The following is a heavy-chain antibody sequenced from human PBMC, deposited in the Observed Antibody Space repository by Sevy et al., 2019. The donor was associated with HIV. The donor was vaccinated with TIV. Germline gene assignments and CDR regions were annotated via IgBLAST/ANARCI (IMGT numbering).Heavy chain of an antibody. CDR1: GFTFGNHA. D-gene: IGHD2-8*01. CDR2: ISFDGRNE. V-gene: IGHV3-30*04. Sequence: GESLKISCAASGFTFGNHAIHWVRQAPGKGLEWVAIISFDGRNEHYADSVKGRFTISRDNSKNTVYLQMNRLRTEDTAVYYCARDRCTDGVCFRSGYFDYWGQGTLVTVSS. CDR3: ARDRCTDGVCFRSGYFDY. J-gene: IGHJ4*01.